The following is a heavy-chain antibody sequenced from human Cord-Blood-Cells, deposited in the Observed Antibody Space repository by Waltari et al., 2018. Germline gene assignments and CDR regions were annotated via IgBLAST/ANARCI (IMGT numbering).Heavy chain of an antibody. D-gene: IGHD3-22*01. CDR2: IKQDGSEK. J-gene: IGHJ6*03. V-gene: IGHV3-7*01. CDR3: ARTHYYYDSSGYVEYYYYYYMDV. CDR1: GFTFSSYW. Sequence: EVQLVESGGGLVQPGGSLRLSCAASGFTFSSYWMSWVRQAPGKGLEWVANIKQDGSEKYYVDSVKGRFTISRDNAKNSLYLRMNSLRAEDTAVYYCARTHYYYDSSGYVEYYYYYYMDVWGKGTTVTVSS.